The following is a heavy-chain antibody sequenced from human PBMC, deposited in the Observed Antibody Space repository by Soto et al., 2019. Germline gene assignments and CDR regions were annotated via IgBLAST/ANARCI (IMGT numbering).Heavy chain of an antibody. CDR2: MNPNSGST. CDR3: ARGRVLLWFGELLSFDY. V-gene: IGHV1-8*01. J-gene: IGHJ4*02. Sequence: QVQLVQSGAEVKKPGASVKVSCKASGYTFTSYDINWVRQATGQGLEWMGWMNPNSGSTGYAQKFQGRVTMTRNTSISTAYMELSSLRSEDTAVYYCARGRVLLWFGELLSFDYWGQGTLVTVSS. CDR1: GYTFTSYD. D-gene: IGHD3-10*01.